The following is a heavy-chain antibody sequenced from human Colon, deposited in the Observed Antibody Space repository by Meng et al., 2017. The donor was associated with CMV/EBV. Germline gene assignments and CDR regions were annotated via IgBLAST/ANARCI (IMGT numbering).Heavy chain of an antibody. CDR3: TADLGDCSGGPCYSRSGFDS. CDR2: LKNNADSTII. D-gene: IGHD2-15*01. CDR1: W. J-gene: IGHJ4*02. Sequence: WISWLRQAPGTGLEWFRRLKNNADSTIIDYTPPLKGRFTISSDDSKNTLYLQMNSLQPEDTAVYYCTADLGDCSGGPCYSRSGFDSWGQGTLVTVSS. V-gene: IGHV3-15*01.